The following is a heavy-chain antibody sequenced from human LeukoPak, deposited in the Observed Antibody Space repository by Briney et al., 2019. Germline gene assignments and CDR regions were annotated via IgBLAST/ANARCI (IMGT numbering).Heavy chain of an antibody. V-gene: IGHV3-21*04. CDR1: GFTFSSYS. CDR3: ARDIRYCSSTSCYTGYFDY. J-gene: IGHJ4*02. Sequence: GGSLRLSCAASGFTFSSYSMNWVRQAPGKGLEWVSSISSSSSYIYYADSVKGRFTISRDNAKNSLYLQMNSLRAEDTAVYHCARDIRYCSSTSCYTGYFDYWGQGTLVTVSS. D-gene: IGHD2-2*02. CDR2: ISSSSSYI.